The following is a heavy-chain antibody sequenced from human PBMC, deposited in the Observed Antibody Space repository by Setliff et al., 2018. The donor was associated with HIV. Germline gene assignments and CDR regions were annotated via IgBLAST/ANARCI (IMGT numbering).Heavy chain of an antibody. J-gene: IGHJ6*02. CDR1: GFTFSTYG. CDR2: ISYDGSNK. D-gene: IGHD4-17*01. CDR3: AKGRAYGDLYYYYGMDV. Sequence: GESLTISCAASGFTFSTYGMNWVRQAPGKGLEWVALISYDGSNKYYADSVKGRFTISRDTSKNTLYLQMNSLIAEDTAMYYCAKGRAYGDLYYYYGMDVWGQGTTVTVSS. V-gene: IGHV3-30*18.